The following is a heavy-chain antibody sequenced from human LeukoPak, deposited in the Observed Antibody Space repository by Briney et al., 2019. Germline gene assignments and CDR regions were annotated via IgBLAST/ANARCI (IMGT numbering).Heavy chain of an antibody. Sequence: SETLSLTCTVSGGSISSGSYYWSWIRQPAGKGLEWIGRIYTSGSTNYNPSLKSRVTISVDTSKNQFSLKLSSVTAADTAVYYCARVRYSSSGNAFDIWGQGTMVTVSS. CDR2: IYTSGST. D-gene: IGHD6-13*01. V-gene: IGHV4-61*02. CDR3: ARVRYSSSGNAFDI. CDR1: GGSISSGSYY. J-gene: IGHJ3*02.